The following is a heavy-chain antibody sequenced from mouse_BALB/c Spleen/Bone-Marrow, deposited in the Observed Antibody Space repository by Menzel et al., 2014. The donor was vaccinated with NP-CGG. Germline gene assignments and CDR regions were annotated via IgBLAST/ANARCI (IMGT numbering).Heavy chain of an antibody. D-gene: IGHD1-1*01. CDR3: ARSYYAMDY. J-gene: IGHJ4*01. CDR1: GFNTKDTY. Sequence: VQLKESGAELVKPGASVKLSCTASGFNTKDTYMHWVKQRPEQGLEWIGRIDPANGNTKYDPKFQGKATITADTSSNTPYLQLSSLTSEGTAVYYCARSYYAMDYWGQGTSVTVSS. V-gene: IGHV14-3*02. CDR2: IDPANGNT.